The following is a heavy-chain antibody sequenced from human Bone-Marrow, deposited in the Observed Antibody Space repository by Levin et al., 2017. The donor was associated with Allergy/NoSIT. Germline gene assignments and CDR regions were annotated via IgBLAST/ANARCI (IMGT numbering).Heavy chain of an antibody. V-gene: IGHV4-59*12. J-gene: IGHJ5*02. Sequence: PGGSLRLSCTVSGGSISTYYWSWVRQPPGKGLEWIGYVYYSGGTNYNPSFRSRVTILVDTSKNQFSLKLRSVTAADTAVYYCARDGSGKFFNWFDPWGQGTLVTVSS. CDR2: VYYSGGT. CDR1: GGSISTYY. CDR3: ARDGSGKFFNWFDP. D-gene: IGHD3-10*01.